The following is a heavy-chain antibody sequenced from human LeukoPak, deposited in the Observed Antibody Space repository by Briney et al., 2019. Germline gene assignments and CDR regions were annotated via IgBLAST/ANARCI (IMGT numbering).Heavy chain of an antibody. CDR1: GGSISRYY. J-gene: IGHJ4*02. D-gene: IGHD4-17*01. V-gene: IGHV4-4*07. CDR2: IYTSGST. CDR3: ARTRGGYGDYTFDS. Sequence: SETLSLTCTVSGGSISRYYWSLIRQPAGKGLEWIGRIYTSGSTNYNPSLKSRVTMSVDTSKNQFSLKLNSVAAADTAVYYCARTRGGYGDYTFDSWGQGTLVTVSS.